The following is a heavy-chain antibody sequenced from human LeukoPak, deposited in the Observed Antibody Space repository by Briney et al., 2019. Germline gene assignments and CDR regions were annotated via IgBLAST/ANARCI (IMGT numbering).Heavy chain of an antibody. J-gene: IGHJ4*02. V-gene: IGHV4-59*01. CDR2: IYYSGST. D-gene: IGHD6-13*01. CDR1: GGSISSYY. CDR3: AGGSWSGYYFDY. Sequence: KTSETLSLTCTVSGGSISSYYWSWIRQPPGKGLEWIGYIYYSGSTNYNPSLKSRVTISVDTSKNQFSLKLSSVTAADTAVYYCAGGSWSGYYFDYWGQGTLVTVSS.